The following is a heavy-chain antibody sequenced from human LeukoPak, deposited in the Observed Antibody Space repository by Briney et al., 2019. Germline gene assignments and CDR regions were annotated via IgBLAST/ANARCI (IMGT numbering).Heavy chain of an antibody. CDR2: IEQDGSEK. V-gene: IGHV3-7*01. Sequence: GGSLRLSCAASGFTFSSYWMSWVRQAPGKGLEWVANIEQDGSEKYHVDSVKGRFTISRDNAKNSLYLQMNSLRAEDTAVYYCARHDGDYSDYFDYWGQGTLVTVSS. CDR3: ARHDGDYSDYFDY. J-gene: IGHJ4*02. CDR1: GFTFSSYW. D-gene: IGHD4-17*01.